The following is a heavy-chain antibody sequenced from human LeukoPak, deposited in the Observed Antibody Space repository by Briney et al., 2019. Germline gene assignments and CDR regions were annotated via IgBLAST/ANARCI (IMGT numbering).Heavy chain of an antibody. D-gene: IGHD3-10*01. CDR1: GFTFSSYG. V-gene: IGHV3-30*02. J-gene: IGHJ4*02. Sequence: GGSLRLSCAASGFTFSSYGMHWVRQAPGKGLEWVAFIRYDGSNKYYADSVKGRFTISRDNSKNTLYLQMNSRRAEDTAVYYCAKDYSHLWFGELSHWGQGTLVTVSS. CDR3: AKDYSHLWFGELSH. CDR2: IRYDGSNK.